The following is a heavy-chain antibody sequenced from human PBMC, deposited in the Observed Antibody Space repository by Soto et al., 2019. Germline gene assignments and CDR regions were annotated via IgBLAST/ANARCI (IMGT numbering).Heavy chain of an antibody. CDR1: PFTLRGYG. J-gene: IGHJ4*02. CDR3: AKDWVGGSNNYQLDD. V-gene: IGHV3-30*18. D-gene: IGHD1-26*01. Sequence: WLRLSGSAAPFTLRGYGKHGLRQAPGKGLQWLATISHHGIRTHYADSVMGRFTISRDNFKKVVYLHLSGLRVEDTAIYYCAKDWVGGSNNYQLDDWGQGTAVTVS. CDR2: ISHHGIRT.